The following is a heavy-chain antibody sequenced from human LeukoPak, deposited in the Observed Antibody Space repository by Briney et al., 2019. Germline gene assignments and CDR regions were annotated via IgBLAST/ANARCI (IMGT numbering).Heavy chain of an antibody. V-gene: IGHV4-38-2*01. CDR2: IYHSGST. CDR1: GYSISSGYY. D-gene: IGHD3-9*01. Sequence: PSETLSPTCAVSGYSISSGYYWGWIRQPPGKGLEWIGSIYHSGSTYYNPPLKSRVTISVDTSKNQFSLKLSSVTAADTAVYYCAIGFEYYYMDVWGKGTTVTVSS. CDR3: AIGFEYYYMDV. J-gene: IGHJ6*03.